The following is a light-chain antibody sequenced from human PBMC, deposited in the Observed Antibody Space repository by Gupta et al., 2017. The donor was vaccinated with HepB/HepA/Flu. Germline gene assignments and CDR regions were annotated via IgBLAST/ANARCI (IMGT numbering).Light chain of an antibody. CDR2: SNN. J-gene: IGLJ1*01. CDR3: STWDDSLNGYV. Sequence: QSVLTQPPSASGTPGQRVTISCSGSSSNIGGNTVNWYQQVPGTAPKLLINSNNERPSGVPDRFSGSKSGASASLAISRLQSEDEADYYCSTWDDSLNGYVFGTGTTVTVL. CDR1: SSNIGGNT. V-gene: IGLV1-44*01.